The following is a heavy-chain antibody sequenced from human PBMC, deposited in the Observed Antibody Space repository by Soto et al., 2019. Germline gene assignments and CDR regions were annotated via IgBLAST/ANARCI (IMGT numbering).Heavy chain of an antibody. J-gene: IGHJ6*02. CDR3: VRDFSRYFDWLPAGPGHYGMDV. D-gene: IGHD3-9*01. Sequence: GGSLRLSCAASGFTFSSYGMHWVRQAPGKGLEWVAVIWYDGSNKYYADSVKGRFTISRDNSKNTLYLQMNSLRAEDTAVYYCVRDFSRYFDWLPAGPGHYGMDVWGQGTTVTVSS. V-gene: IGHV3-33*01. CDR2: IWYDGSNK. CDR1: GFTFSSYG.